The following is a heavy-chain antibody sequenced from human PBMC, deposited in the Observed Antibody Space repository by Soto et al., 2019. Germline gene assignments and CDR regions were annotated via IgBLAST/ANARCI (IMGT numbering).Heavy chain of an antibody. Sequence: GGSLRLSCAASGFTFSSYAMSWVRQAPGKGLEWVSAISGSGGSTYYADSVKGRFTISRDNSKNTLYLQMNSLRAEDTAVYYCAKKPNYDSSGYYGYFDYWGQGTLVTV. CDR1: GFTFSSYA. J-gene: IGHJ4*02. V-gene: IGHV3-23*01. D-gene: IGHD3-22*01. CDR2: ISGSGGST. CDR3: AKKPNYDSSGYYGYFDY.